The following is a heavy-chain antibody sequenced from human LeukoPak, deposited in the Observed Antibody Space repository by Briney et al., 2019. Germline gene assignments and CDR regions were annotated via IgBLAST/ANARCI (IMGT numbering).Heavy chain of an antibody. V-gene: IGHV3-30*18. Sequence: PGGSLILSCAASGFSFSTYGMHWVRQAPGKGLEWVAVIAYDGSNTYHADSVKGRFTISRDNSKNTLYLQMNSLRAEDTAVYYCAKEGSGSSRLRYYYGMNVWGQGATVTVSS. CDR2: IAYDGSNT. CDR1: GFSFSTYG. J-gene: IGHJ6*02. CDR3: AKEGSGSSRLRYYYGMNV. D-gene: IGHD3-10*01.